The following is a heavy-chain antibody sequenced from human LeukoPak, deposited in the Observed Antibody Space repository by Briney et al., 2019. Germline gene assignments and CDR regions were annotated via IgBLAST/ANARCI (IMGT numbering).Heavy chain of an antibody. D-gene: IGHD5-18*01. CDR2: ISSSSSYI. J-gene: IGHJ4*02. CDR1: GFTFSSYS. V-gene: IGHV3-21*01. Sequence: GGSLRLSCAASGFTFSSYSMNWVRQAPGKGLEWVSSISSSSSYIYYADSVKGRFTISRDNAKNSLYLQMNSLRAEDTAVYYCAKDRCSYGYEGGIDYWGQGTLVTVSS. CDR3: AKDRCSYGYEGGIDY.